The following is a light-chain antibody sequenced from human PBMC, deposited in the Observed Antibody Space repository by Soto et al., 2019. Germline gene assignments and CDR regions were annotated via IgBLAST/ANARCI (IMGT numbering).Light chain of an antibody. V-gene: IGLV2-14*01. CDR3: SSYTSSSTFML. Sequence: QSVLTQPASVSGSPGQSITISCTGTSSDVGGYNYVSWYQQHPGKAPKLMIYDVSNRPSGVSNRFSGSKSGNTASLTISGLQAEDEADYYCSSYTSSSTFMLFGGGTQLTVL. J-gene: IGLJ7*01. CDR2: DVS. CDR1: SSDVGGYNY.